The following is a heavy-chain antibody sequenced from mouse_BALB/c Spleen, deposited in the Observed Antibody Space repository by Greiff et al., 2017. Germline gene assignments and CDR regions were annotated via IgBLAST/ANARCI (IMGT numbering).Heavy chain of an antibody. D-gene: IGHD1-1*01. V-gene: IGHV5-6-4*01. CDR3: TKVVITTDAMDY. CDR1: GFTFSSYT. J-gene: IGHJ4*01. Sequence: EVQRVESGGGLVKPGGSLKLSCAASGFTFSSYTMSWVRQTPEKRLEWVATISSGGSYTYYPDSVKGRFTISRDNAKNTLYLQMSSLKSEDTAMYDCTKVVITTDAMDYWGQGTSVTVSS. CDR2: ISSGGSYT.